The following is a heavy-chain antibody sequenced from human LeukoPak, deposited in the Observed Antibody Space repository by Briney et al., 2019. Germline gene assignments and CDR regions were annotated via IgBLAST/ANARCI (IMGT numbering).Heavy chain of an antibody. Sequence: GGSLRLSCAASGFTFSSYAMSWVRQAPGKGLEWVSAISGSGGSTYYADSVKGRFTISRGNSKNTLYLQMNSLRAEDTAVYYCAKESGRGLWFGELLFYDYWGQGTLVTVSS. V-gene: IGHV3-23*01. CDR1: GFTFSSYA. D-gene: IGHD3-10*01. CDR2: ISGSGGST. J-gene: IGHJ4*02. CDR3: AKESGRGLWFGELLFYDY.